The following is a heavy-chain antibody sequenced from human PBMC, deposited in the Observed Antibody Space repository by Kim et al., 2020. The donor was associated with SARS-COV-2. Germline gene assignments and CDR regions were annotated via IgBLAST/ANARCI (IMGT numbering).Heavy chain of an antibody. CDR2: IKQDGSEK. J-gene: IGHJ4*02. CDR3: ARDRQWPTRVMDY. CDR1: GFTFSSYW. D-gene: IGHD6-19*01. Sequence: GGSLRLSCAASGFTFSSYWMSWVRQAPGKGLEWVANIKQDGSEKYYVDSVKGRFTISRDNAKNSLFLQMNSLRAEDTAVFYCARDRQWPTRVMDYWGQGTLVTVSS. V-gene: IGHV3-7*01.